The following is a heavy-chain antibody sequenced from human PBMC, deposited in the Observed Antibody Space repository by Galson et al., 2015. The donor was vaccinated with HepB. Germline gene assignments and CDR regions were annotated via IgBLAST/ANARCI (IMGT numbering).Heavy chain of an antibody. CDR3: ARDGYCTSTSCKPPFDY. CDR2: INAGNGNT. J-gene: IGHJ4*02. Sequence: SVKVSCKASGYTFATYAMHWVRQAPGQRPEWMGWINAGNGNTKYSQQFQGRVTITRDTSASTAYMELSSLRSEDTAVYYCARDGYCTSTSCKPPFDYWGQGTLVTVSS. D-gene: IGHD2-2*01. CDR1: GYTFATYA. V-gene: IGHV1-3*01.